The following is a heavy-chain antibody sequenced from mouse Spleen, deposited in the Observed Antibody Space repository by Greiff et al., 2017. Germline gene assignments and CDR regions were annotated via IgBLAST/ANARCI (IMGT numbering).Heavy chain of an antibody. D-gene: IGHD2-3*01. CDR1: GFSLTSYA. J-gene: IGHJ4*01. V-gene: IGHV2-9-1*01. Sequence: VQRVESGPGLVAPSQSLSITCTVSGFSLTSYAISWVRQPPGKGLEWLGVIWTGGGTNYNSALKSRLSISKDNSKSQVFLKMNSLQTDDTARYYCARKGDDGYYGAMDYWGQGTSVTVSS. CDR3: ARKGDDGYYGAMDY. CDR2: IWTGGGT.